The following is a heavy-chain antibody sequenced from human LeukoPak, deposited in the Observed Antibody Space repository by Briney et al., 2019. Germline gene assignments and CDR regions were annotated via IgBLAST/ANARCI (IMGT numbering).Heavy chain of an antibody. CDR2: VNHSGYT. CDR3: ARQLYGSDY. CDR1: GVSFSTYY. J-gene: IGHJ4*02. Sequence: PSETLSLTCGVSGVSFSTYYWSWIRQSPEKGLEWIGEVNHSGYTNYNPSLKSRVTISVDTSKNQFSLSLRSVTAADTAVYYCARQLYGSDYWGQGTLVTVSS. V-gene: IGHV4-34*01. D-gene: IGHD4-17*01.